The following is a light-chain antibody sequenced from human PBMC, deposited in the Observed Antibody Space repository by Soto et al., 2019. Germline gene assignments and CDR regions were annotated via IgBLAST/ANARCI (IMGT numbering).Light chain of an antibody. CDR2: GAS. V-gene: IGKV3-15*01. J-gene: IGKJ1*01. CDR3: QQYNKWPRT. Sequence: IVLTQSPATLSVYSGERATLSCRASQSVSSDLAWYQQKPGQAPRLLIYGASTRATAIPARFSGSGSGTEFTLTISSLQSEDFAVYYCQQYNKWPRTFGQGTKV. CDR1: QSVSSD.